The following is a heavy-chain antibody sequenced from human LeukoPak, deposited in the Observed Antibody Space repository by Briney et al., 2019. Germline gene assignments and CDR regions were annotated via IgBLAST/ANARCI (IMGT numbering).Heavy chain of an antibody. D-gene: IGHD3-10*01. CDR2: IWYDGSTK. J-gene: IGHJ4*02. Sequence: GGSLRLSCAASGFNFSNYAMHWVRQVPGKGLEWVAVIWYDGSTKFYANYVKGRFTVSRDNSKNTLYLQMNILRPEDTAIYYCARDSGFGELVTYYFDYWGQGTLVTASS. CDR3: ARDSGFGELVTYYFDY. CDR1: GFNFSNYA. V-gene: IGHV3-33*01.